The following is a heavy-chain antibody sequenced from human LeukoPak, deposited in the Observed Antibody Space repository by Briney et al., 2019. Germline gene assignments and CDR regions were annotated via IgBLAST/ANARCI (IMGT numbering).Heavy chain of an antibody. D-gene: IGHD1-26*01. V-gene: IGHV4-59*01. CDR3: AKDWELGS. J-gene: IGHJ4*02. CDR1: GASINSYY. Sequence: PSETLSLTCSVSGASINSYYWNWIRQPPGEGLEWIGNTYLSGNTNYNPSLKGRVTISLDTSKSQFSLKMSSVTAADTAVYYCAKDWELGSRGQGTLVTVSS. CDR2: TYLSGNT.